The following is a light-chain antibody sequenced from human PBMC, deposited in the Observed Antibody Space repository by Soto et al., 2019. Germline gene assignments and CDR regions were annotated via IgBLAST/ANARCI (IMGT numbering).Light chain of an antibody. CDR1: QSLSSS. Sequence: EIVMTQSPATLSVSPGEGATLSCRASQSLSSSLAWYQQKPGQAPRLLIYDASNRATGIPARFSGSGSGTEFTLTVSSLQSEDFAVYYCQQYIKWPITFGQGTRLEIK. V-gene: IGKV3D-15*01. CDR2: DAS. J-gene: IGKJ5*01. CDR3: QQYIKWPIT.